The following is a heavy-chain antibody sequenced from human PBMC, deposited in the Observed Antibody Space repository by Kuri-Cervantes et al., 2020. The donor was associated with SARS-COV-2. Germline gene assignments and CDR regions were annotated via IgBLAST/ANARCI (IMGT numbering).Heavy chain of an antibody. CDR3: ARYDYVWGSLGLDF. CDR2: VSYDGSGK. Sequence: GESLKISCEASGFPFTGYSIHWVRQAPGKGLEWVAAVSYDGSGKYYTDSVKGRFAISRDNSRDTVHLQMNSLTPADTAVYHCARYDYVWGSLGLDFWGQGTMVTVSS. V-gene: IGHV3-30*09. CDR1: GFPFTGYS. J-gene: IGHJ3*01. D-gene: IGHD3-16*01.